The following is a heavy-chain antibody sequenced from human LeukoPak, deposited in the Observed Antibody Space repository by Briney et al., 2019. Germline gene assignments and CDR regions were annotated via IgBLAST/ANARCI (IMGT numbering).Heavy chain of an antibody. J-gene: IGHJ5*02. CDR1: GFTVSSSY. V-gene: IGHV3-53*01. CDR2: IYSDTRT. CDR3: ARTYSSGVSWFDP. D-gene: IGHD6-19*01. Sequence: PGGSLRLSCTASGFTVSSSYMSWVRQAPGKGLEWVSVIYSDTRTYYADSVKGRFTISSDNSKKTLYLLMNSLRAEDTAVYYCARTYSSGVSWFDPWGQGTLVTVSS.